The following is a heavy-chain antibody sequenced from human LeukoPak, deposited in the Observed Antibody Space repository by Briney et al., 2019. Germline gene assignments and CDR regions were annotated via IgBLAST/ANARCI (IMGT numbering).Heavy chain of an antibody. Sequence: SQTLSLTCAISGDSVSSNSAAWNWIRQSPSRGLEWLGRTYYRSKWYNDYAVSVKSRITINPDTSKNQFSLQLDSVTPEDTAVYYCARQSGYNRWHTIDYWGQGTLVTVSS. V-gene: IGHV6-1*01. CDR2: TYYRSKWYN. D-gene: IGHD5-24*01. J-gene: IGHJ4*02. CDR3: ARQSGYNRWHTIDY. CDR1: GDSVSSNSAA.